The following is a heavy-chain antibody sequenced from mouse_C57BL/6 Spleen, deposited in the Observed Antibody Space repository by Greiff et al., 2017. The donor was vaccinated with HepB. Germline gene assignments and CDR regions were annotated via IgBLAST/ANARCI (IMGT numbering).Heavy chain of an antibody. CDR2: IDPSDSET. Sequence: VQLQQPGAELVRPGSSVKLSCKASGYTFTSYWMHWVKQRPIQGLEWIGNIDPSDSETHYNQKFKDKATLTVDKSSSTAYMQLSSLTSEDSAVYYCARRDYEGWYFDVWGTGTTVTVSS. CDR3: ARRDYEGWYFDV. CDR1: GYTFTSYW. D-gene: IGHD2-4*01. J-gene: IGHJ1*03. V-gene: IGHV1-52*01.